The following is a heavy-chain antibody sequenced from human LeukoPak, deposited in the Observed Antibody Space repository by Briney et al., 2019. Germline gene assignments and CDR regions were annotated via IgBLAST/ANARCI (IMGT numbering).Heavy chain of an antibody. CDR1: GGSISSYY. V-gene: IGHV4-59*08. CDR2: IYYSGST. Sequence: SETLSLTCTVSGGSISSYYWSWIRQPPGKGLEWIGYIYYSGSTNYNPSLKSRVTISVDTSKNQFSLKLSSVTAADTAVYYCARLYSSSPFSPFDYWGQGTLVTVSS. D-gene: IGHD6-13*01. CDR3: ARLYSSSPFSPFDY. J-gene: IGHJ4*02.